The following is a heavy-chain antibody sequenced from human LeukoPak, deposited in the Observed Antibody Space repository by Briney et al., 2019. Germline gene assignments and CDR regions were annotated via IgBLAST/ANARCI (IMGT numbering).Heavy chain of an antibody. CDR1: GGSISSGDYY. CDR3: ARVVISGDAFDI. Sequence: SQTLSLTCTVSGGSISSGDYYWSWIRQPPGKGLEWIGYIYYSGSTYYNPSLKSRVTISADTSKNQFSLKLSSVTAADTAVYYCARVVISGDAFDIWGQGTMVTVSS. D-gene: IGHD3-22*01. J-gene: IGHJ3*02. V-gene: IGHV4-30-4*01. CDR2: IYYSGST.